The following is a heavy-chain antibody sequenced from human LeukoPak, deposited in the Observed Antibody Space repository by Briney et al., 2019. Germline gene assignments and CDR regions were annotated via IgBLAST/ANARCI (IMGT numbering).Heavy chain of an antibody. CDR3: ARETRYSSGRPPENWFDP. J-gene: IGHJ5*02. Sequence: PSQTLSLTCTVSGGSISSGGYYWSWIRQHPGKGLEWIGYIYYSGRTYYNPSLKSRVTISVDTSKNQFSLKLSSVTAADTAVYYCARETRYSSGRPPENWFDPWGQGTLVTVSS. V-gene: IGHV4-31*03. D-gene: IGHD6-19*01. CDR1: GGSISSGGYY. CDR2: IYYSGRT.